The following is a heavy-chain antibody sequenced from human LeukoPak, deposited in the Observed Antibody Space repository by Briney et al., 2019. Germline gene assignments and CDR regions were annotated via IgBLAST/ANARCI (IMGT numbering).Heavy chain of an antibody. J-gene: IGHJ4*02. CDR1: GGSLSSSNW. CDR2: IYHSGST. Sequence: PSETLSLTCAVSGGSLSSSNWWSWVRQPPGKGLEWIGEIYHSGSTNYNPSLKSRVTISVDKSKNQFSLKLSSVTAADTAVYYCARRGVSSGWTLDYWGQGTLVTVSS. CDR3: ARRGVSSGWTLDY. V-gene: IGHV4-4*02. D-gene: IGHD6-19*01.